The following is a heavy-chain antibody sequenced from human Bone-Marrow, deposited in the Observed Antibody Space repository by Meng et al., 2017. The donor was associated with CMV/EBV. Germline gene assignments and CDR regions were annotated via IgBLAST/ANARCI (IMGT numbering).Heavy chain of an antibody. V-gene: IGHV1-46*01. Sequence: ASVKVSCKASGYTFTSYYMHWVRQAPGQGLEWMGIINPSGGSTSYAQKFQGRVTMTRDTSTSTVYMELSSLRSEDTAVYFCARAYCSSTTCYNRGYYVKGLDVWGQGTTVTVSS. D-gene: IGHD2-2*02. CDR3: ARAYCSSTTCYNRGYYVKGLDV. J-gene: IGHJ6*02. CDR2: INPSGGST. CDR1: GYTFTSYY.